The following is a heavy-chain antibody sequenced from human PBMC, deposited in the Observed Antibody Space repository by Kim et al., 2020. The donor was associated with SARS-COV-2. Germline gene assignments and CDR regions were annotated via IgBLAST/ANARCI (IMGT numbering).Heavy chain of an antibody. D-gene: IGHD6-19*01. CDR1: GYTFTSYA. J-gene: IGHJ4*02. V-gene: IGHV7-4-1*02. CDR3: ARVGGGRTVAGTRLGY. CDR2: INTNTGNP. Sequence: ASVQVSCKASGYTFTSYAMNWVRQAPGQGLEWMGWINTNTGNPTYAQGFTGRFVFSLDTSVSTAYLQISSLKAEDTAVYYCARVGGGRTVAGTRLGYWGQGTLVTVSS.